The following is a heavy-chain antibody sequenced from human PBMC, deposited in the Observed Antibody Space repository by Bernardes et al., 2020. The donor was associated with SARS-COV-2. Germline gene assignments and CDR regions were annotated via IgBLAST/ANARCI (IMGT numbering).Heavy chain of an antibody. CDR2: MSASGSS. V-gene: IGHV4-4*07. D-gene: IGHD3-16*01. CDR3: AREGGTAGRGRDD. Sequence: SETLSLTCSVSGGSISTYYWSWIRQPAGKGLEWIGRMSASGSSNHNPSLRSRITMSVDTPQNQISLELSSVTAADTAVYYCAREGGTAGRGRDDWGQGTTVTVSS. CDR1: GGSISTYY. J-gene: IGHJ6*02.